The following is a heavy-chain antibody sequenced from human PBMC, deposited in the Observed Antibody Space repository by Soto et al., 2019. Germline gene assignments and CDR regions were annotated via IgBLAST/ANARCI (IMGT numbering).Heavy chain of an antibody. CDR2: MNPNSGNT. CDR1: GYTFTSYD. D-gene: IGHD2-2*01. V-gene: IGHV1-8*01. Sequence: ASVKVSCKASGYTFTSYDINWVRQATGQGLEWMGWMNPNSGNTGYAQKFQGRFTISRDDSKSIAYLQMNSLKTEDTAVYYCTRARAGVPAAMDYYYYYGMDVWGQGTTVTVSS. J-gene: IGHJ6*02. CDR3: TRARAGVPAAMDYYYYYGMDV.